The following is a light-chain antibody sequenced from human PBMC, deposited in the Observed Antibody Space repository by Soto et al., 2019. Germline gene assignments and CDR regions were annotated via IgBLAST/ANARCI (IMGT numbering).Light chain of an antibody. V-gene: IGKV3-11*01. Sequence: EIVLTQSPATLSLSPGERATLSCRASQSVSNYLAWFQQKPGQAPRLLIYDASNRATGIPARFSCSGSGTDFTPTISSLEPEDFAVYYCQQRSSWPLLTFGGGTKVEI. CDR1: QSVSNY. CDR3: QQRSSWPLLT. CDR2: DAS. J-gene: IGKJ4*01.